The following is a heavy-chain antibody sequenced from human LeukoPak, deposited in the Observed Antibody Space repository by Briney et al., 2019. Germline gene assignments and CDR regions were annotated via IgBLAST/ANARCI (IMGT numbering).Heavy chain of an antibody. Sequence: GGSLRLSCAASGFTFCNAWMSWVRQAPGKGLEWVGRIKSKTDGGTTDYAAPVKGRFTISRDDSKNTLYLQMNGLKTEDTAVYCCTTDIGTGGMDVWGQGTTVTVSS. D-gene: IGHD1-14*01. CDR3: TTDIGTGGMDV. CDR1: GFTFCNAW. V-gene: IGHV3-15*01. CDR2: IKSKTDGGTT. J-gene: IGHJ6*02.